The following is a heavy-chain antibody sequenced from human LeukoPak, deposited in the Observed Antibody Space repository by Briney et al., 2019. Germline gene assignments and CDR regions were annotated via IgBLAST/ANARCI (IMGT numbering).Heavy chain of an antibody. J-gene: IGHJ4*02. CDR1: GFTFSSYW. Sequence: GALRLSCAASGFTFSSYWMSWVRQAPGKGLEWVANIKQDGSEKYYVDSVKGRFTISRDNAKNSLYLQMNSLRAEDTAVYYCAREKMGDSDYYGSGVFDYWGQGTLVTVSS. CDR3: AREKMGDSDYYGSGVFDY. D-gene: IGHD3-10*01. V-gene: IGHV3-7*01. CDR2: IKQDGSEK.